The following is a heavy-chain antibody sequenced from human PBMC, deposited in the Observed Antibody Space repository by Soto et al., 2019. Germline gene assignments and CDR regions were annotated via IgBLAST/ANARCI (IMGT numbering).Heavy chain of an antibody. CDR1: GVSISGFY. D-gene: IGHD3-3*01. J-gene: IGHJ4*02. Sequence: PSETLSLTCALSGVSISGFYWSWIRQPPGKGLEYIGYIYYSGSTYYNPSLKSRVTVSLDSSQNQFSLKLTSVTAADTAIYYCARGHLWLEDWAQGTLVTVSS. V-gene: IGHV4-59*01. CDR3: ARGHLWLED. CDR2: IYYSGST.